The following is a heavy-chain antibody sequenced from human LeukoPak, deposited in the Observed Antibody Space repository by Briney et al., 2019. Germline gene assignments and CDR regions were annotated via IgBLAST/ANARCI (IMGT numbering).Heavy chain of an antibody. CDR3: AKGLGGYGFGY. D-gene: IGHD5-18*01. CDR2: ISSSSTI. J-gene: IGHJ4*02. CDR1: GFTFSSYA. V-gene: IGHV3-48*02. Sequence: PGGSLRLSCAASGFTFSSYAMHWVRQAPGKGLEWVSYISSSSTIYYADSVKGRFTISRDKAKNSLYLQMNSLRDEDTAVYYCAKGLGGYGFGYWGQGTLVTVSS.